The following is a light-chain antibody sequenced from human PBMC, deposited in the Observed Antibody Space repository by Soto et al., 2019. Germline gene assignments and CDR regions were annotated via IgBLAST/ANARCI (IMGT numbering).Light chain of an antibody. CDR1: QSISSGY. CDR3: QQYGSSPPLS. V-gene: IGKV3-20*01. Sequence: EIVLTQSPGTLSLSPGERATLSCRASQSISSGYLAWYQQKPGQTPRLLIYGASSRATGIPDRFSGSGSGTAFTLTISRLEPEDFAVYYCQQYGSSPPLSFGGGTKVEIK. CDR2: GAS. J-gene: IGKJ4*01.